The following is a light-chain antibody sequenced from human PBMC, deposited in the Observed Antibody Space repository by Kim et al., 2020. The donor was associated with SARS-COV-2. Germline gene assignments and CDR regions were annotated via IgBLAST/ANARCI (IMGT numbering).Light chain of an antibody. CDR1: LGISYY. Sequence: ASVGDRVTITCRASLGISYYLAWYQQKPGKVPSLLIYGASTLQSGVPSRFSGSGSGTDFTLTISSLQPEDVASYYCQNYNSAPLTFGGGTKVDIK. V-gene: IGKV1-27*01. CDR3: QNYNSAPLT. J-gene: IGKJ4*01. CDR2: GAS.